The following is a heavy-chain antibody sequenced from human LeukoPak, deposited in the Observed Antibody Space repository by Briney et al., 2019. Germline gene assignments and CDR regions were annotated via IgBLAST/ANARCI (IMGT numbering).Heavy chain of an antibody. J-gene: IGHJ5*02. CDR2: IYYSGST. CDR1: GGSISSYY. V-gene: IGHV4-59*01. CDR3: ARDKRGYDILTGYYSQGWFDP. D-gene: IGHD3-9*01. Sequence: SETLSLTCTVSGGSISSYYWSWIRQPPGKGLEWIGYIYYSGSTNYNPSLKSQVTISVDTSKNQFSLKLSSVTAADTAVYYCARDKRGYDILTGYYSQGWFDPWGQGTLVTVSS.